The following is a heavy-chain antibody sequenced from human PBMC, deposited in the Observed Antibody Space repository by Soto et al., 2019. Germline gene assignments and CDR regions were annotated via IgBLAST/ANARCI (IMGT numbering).Heavy chain of an antibody. CDR2: IIPILGIA. CDR3: ARGPTVVEAFDI. D-gene: IGHD2-15*01. Sequence: QVQLVQSGAEVKKPGSSVKVSCKASGGTFSSYTISWVRQAPGQGLEWMGRIIPILGIANYAQKFQGRVTITADKSTSTAYMELSSLRSEDTAVYYCARGPTVVEAFDIWGQGTMVTVSS. J-gene: IGHJ3*02. V-gene: IGHV1-69*02. CDR1: GGTFSSYT.